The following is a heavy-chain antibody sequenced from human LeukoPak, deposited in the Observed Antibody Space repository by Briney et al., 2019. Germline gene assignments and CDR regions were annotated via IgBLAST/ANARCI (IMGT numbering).Heavy chain of an antibody. CDR2: INPSGGST. CDR3: ARVPYNWNDGY. CDR1: GYTFTGYY. J-gene: IGHJ4*02. Sequence: ASVKVSCKASGYTFTGYYMHWVRQAPGQGLEWMGIINPSGGSTSYAQKFQGRVTMTRDTSASTVYMELSSLRSEDTVVYYCARVPYNWNDGYWGQGTLVTVSS. V-gene: IGHV1-46*01. D-gene: IGHD1-20*01.